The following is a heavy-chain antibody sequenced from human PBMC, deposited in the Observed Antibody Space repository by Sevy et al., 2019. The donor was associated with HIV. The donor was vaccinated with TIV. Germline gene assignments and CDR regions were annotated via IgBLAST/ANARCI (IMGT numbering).Heavy chain of an antibody. CDR2: INHTGST. D-gene: IGHD2-2*01. CDR3: ARAPPIVVVPGAPSWFDP. Sequence: SETLSLTCAVYGGSFCGYYWNWIRQPPGKGLEWIGEINHTGSTNYNPSLKSRVTISVDTSKTQVSLKLSSVTAADTAIYYCARAPPIVVVPGAPSWFDPWGQGTLVTVSS. J-gene: IGHJ5*02. V-gene: IGHV4-34*01. CDR1: GGSFCGYY.